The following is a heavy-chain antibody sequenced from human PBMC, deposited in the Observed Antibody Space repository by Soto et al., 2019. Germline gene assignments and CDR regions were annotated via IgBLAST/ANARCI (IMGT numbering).Heavy chain of an antibody. CDR2: SRNKANSYTT. CDR1: GFILSDHY. J-gene: IGHJ1*01. Sequence: EVQLVESGGGLVQPGGSLRLSCAASGFILSDHYMDWVRQAPGKGLEWVGRSRNKANSYTTEYVASVKGRFTISRDESKNSLYLQMNSLRTEDTAVYYCARAAPPVQHCGQGTLVTVSS. D-gene: IGHD6-25*01. V-gene: IGHV3-72*01. CDR3: ARAAPPVQH.